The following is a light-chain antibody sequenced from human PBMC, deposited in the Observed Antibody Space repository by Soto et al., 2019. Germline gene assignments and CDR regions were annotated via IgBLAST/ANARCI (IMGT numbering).Light chain of an antibody. V-gene: IGKV3-20*01. Sequence: EIVLTQSPGTLSLSPGERATLSCRASQSVSSTYLAWYQQKPGQAPRLLIYGASSRATGIPDRFSGSGSGTDFALTISKQEPEDFGVYYCQQYGSTPGFTFGHGTKVDIK. CDR2: GAS. CDR1: QSVSSTY. J-gene: IGKJ3*01. CDR3: QQYGSTPGFT.